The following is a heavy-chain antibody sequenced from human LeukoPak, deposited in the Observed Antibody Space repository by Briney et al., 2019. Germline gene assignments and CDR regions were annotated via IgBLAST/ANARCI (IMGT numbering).Heavy chain of an antibody. D-gene: IGHD6-19*01. J-gene: IGHJ4*02. V-gene: IGHV4-39*01. CDR3: ARRGTASSGSYYFDH. CDR1: GGSVTSSTFS. CDR2: VYTSGNT. Sequence: SETLSLTCTVSGGSVTSSTFSWAWIRQPPGKGLEWIGNVYTSGNTYYNPSLKSRVTMSVDTSKNQCSLKLSSVTAADTAVYYCARRGTASSGSYYFDHWGQGTLVTVSS.